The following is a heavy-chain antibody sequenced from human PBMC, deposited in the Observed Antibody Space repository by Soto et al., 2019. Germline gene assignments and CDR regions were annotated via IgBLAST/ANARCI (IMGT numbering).Heavy chain of an antibody. CDR1: GSPFSAYV. V-gene: IGHV3-23*01. CDR3: AKATFDSRRTLLRVGFYDV. Sequence: GGSLRLSCAASGSPFSAYVMTWVRRAPGRGLEWISAISGSGDTAYYAESVKGRFTISRDNSRNTLYLKMNNLTVEDTAVYSCAKATFDSRRTLLRVGFYDVWGRGTLATVFS. CDR2: ISGSGDTA. J-gene: IGHJ4*02. D-gene: IGHD3-16*01.